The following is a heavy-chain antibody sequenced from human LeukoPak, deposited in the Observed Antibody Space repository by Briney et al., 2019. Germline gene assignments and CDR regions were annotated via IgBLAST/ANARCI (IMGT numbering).Heavy chain of an antibody. CDR3: ARGVVAVETGAFDI. D-gene: IGHD6-19*01. V-gene: IGHV4-34*01. J-gene: IGHJ3*02. CDR1: GGSFSDDY. CDR2: INHSGHT. Sequence: PSETLSLTCAVYGGSFSDDYWSWIRQPPGKGLEWIGEINHSGHTSYNPSLKSRVTISVDTSKNQFSLKLSSVTAADTAVYYCARGVVAVETGAFDIWGQGTMVTVSS.